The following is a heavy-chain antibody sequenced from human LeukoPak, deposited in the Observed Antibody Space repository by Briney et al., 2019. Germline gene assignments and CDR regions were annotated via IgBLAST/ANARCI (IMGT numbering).Heavy chain of an antibody. CDR3: ARDPYYYDSSGYLRAFDI. D-gene: IGHD3-22*01. Sequence: GGSLRLSCAASGFTFSSYAMSWVRQAPGKGLEWISYISASGTLTHYADSVEGRFTISRDNAKNSLYLQMNSLRAEDTAVYYCARDPYYYDSSGYLRAFDIWGQGTMVTVSS. CDR2: ISASGTLT. J-gene: IGHJ3*02. CDR1: GFTFSSYA. V-gene: IGHV3-48*04.